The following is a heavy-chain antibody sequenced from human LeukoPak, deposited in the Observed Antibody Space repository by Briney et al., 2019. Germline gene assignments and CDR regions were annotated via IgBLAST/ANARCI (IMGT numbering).Heavy chain of an antibody. V-gene: IGHV7-4-1*02. CDR3: ARESGYSSGWYGVHYYYYYMDV. Sequence: ASVKVSCKASGYTFTSYAMNWVRQAPGQGLEWMGWINTNTGNPTYAQGFTGRFVFSLDTSVSTAYLQISSLKAEDTAVYYCARESGYSSGWYGVHYYYYYMDVWGKGTTVTVSS. D-gene: IGHD6-19*01. CDR1: GYTFTSYA. CDR2: INTNTGNP. J-gene: IGHJ6*03.